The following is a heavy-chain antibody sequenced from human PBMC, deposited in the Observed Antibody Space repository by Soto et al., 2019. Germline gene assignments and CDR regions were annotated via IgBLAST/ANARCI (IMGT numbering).Heavy chain of an antibody. CDR1: GFTFGDYA. V-gene: IGHV3-49*03. CDR3: TRDRKKQWLSPGY. CDR2: IRNKAYGGAT. Sequence: GGSLRLSCTASGFTFGDYAMSWFRQAPGKGLEWVGFIRNKAYGGATEYAASVKGRFTISRDDSKSIAYLQMNSLKTEDKAEKYCTRDRKKQWLSPGYGGRETLVTVPS. J-gene: IGHJ4*02. D-gene: IGHD6-19*01.